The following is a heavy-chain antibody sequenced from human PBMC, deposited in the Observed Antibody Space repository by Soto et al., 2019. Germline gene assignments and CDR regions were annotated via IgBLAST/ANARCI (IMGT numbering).Heavy chain of an antibody. CDR1: GFTFSSYG. V-gene: IGHV3-33*01. J-gene: IGHJ6*03. CDR2: IWYDGSNK. D-gene: IGHD4-4*01. Sequence: GGSLRLSCAASGFTFSSYGMHWVRQAPGKGLEWVAVIWYDGSNKYYADSVKGRFTISRDNSKNTLYLQMNSLRAEGTAVYYCAREGSKNYYYYYYMDVWGKGTTVTVSS. CDR3: AREGSKNYYYYYYMDV.